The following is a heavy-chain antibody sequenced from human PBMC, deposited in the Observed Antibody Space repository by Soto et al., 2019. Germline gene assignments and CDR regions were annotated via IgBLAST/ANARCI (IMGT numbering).Heavy chain of an antibody. D-gene: IGHD6-13*01. J-gene: IGHJ6*02. CDR2: IYWDDDK. V-gene: IGHV2-5*02. CDR1: GFSLSTSGVG. CDR3: AHHVVQQQLGFYYYYGMEV. Sequence: QITLKESGPTLVKPTQTLTLTCTFSGFSLSTSGVGVGWIRQPPGKALEWLALIYWDDDKRYSPSLKSRLTITKDTSKNQVVLTTNNMDPVDTATYYCAHHVVQQQLGFYYYYGMEVWGQGATVTVSS.